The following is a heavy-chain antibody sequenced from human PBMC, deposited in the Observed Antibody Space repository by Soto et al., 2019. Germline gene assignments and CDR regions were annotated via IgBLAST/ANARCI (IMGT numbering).Heavy chain of an antibody. J-gene: IGHJ6*02. CDR2: ISYDGSNK. D-gene: IGHD3-3*01. CDR3: AKIVAGDYDFWSGYYSYGMDV. V-gene: IGHV3-30*18. CDR1: GFTFSGYG. Sequence: GGSLRLSCAASGFTFSGYGMHWVRQAPGKGLEWVAVISYDGSNKYYADSVKGRFTISRDNSKNTLYLQMNSLRAEDTAVYYCAKIVAGDYDFWSGYYSYGMDVWGQGTTVTVSS.